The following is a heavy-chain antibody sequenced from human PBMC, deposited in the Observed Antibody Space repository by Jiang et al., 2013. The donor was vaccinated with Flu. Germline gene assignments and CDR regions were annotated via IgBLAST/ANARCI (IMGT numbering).Heavy chain of an antibody. CDR3: AKAIADGGYSYERGADY. CDR2: ISGNAHST. D-gene: IGHD2-21*01. CDR1: GFTFTSHA. Sequence: QLLESGGDLVQPGGSLRLSCAASGFTFTSHAMSWVRQAPGKGPEWVSTISGNAHSTYYTDSAKGRFTISRDNSKNTLFLQMDSVRVEDTAMYFCAKAIADGGYSYERGADYWGHGTLVIVSS. V-gene: IGHV3-23*01. J-gene: IGHJ4*03.